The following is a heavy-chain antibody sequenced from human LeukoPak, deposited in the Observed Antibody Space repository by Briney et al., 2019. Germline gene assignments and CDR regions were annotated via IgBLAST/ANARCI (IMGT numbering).Heavy chain of an antibody. CDR3: TSDTRGHFDY. Sequence: GGSLRLSCAASGFXFSGSVIHWVRQASGKGLEWVGRIRTKPNNYATSYAASVRGRFSISRDDSKNTAYLQMDSLKTEDTAVYYCTSDTRGHFDYWGQGSLVTVSS. CDR1: GFXFSGSV. V-gene: IGHV3-73*01. J-gene: IGHJ4*02. CDR2: IRTKPNNYAT. D-gene: IGHD2-2*01.